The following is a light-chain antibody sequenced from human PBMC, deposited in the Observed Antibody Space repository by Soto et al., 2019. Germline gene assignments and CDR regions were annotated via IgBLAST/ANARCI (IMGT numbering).Light chain of an antibody. Sequence: DLQMPPSPSTLSASVGDRVPITCRASQSISSWLAWYQQKPGKAPKLLIYDASSLESGVPSRFSGSGSGTEFTLTISSLQPDDFATYYCQHYNSYSEAVGQGNKVDI. CDR2: DAS. J-gene: IGKJ1*01. CDR1: QSISSW. CDR3: QHYNSYSEA. V-gene: IGKV1-5*01.